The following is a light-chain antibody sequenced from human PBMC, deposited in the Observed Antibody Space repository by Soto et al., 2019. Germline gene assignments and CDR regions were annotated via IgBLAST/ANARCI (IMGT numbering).Light chain of an antibody. V-gene: IGKV1-5*01. CDR1: QSISSW. Sequence: IQMTQSPSTLSASVGDRVTITCRASQSISSWLAWYQQKPGKAPKLLIYDASSLESGVPSRFSGSGSGTEFTLTISSLQPDDFATYYCQQYNSYWTFGQGTQVDIK. CDR2: DAS. CDR3: QQYNSYWT. J-gene: IGKJ1*01.